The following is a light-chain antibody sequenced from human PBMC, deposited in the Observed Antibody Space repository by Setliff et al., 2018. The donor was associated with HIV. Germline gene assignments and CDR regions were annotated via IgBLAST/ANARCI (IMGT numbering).Light chain of an antibody. CDR2: EVN. J-gene: IGLJ1*01. Sequence: QSALTQPASVSGSPGQSITISCTGTSNDVGAFNYVSWYQQHPGKAPKLIIYEVNSRPSGVSNRFSGSKSDNTASLTIPGLQAEDEADYYCSSYTRSATYVFGTGTKVTVL. CDR3: SSYTRSATYV. V-gene: IGLV2-14*01. CDR1: SNDVGAFNY.